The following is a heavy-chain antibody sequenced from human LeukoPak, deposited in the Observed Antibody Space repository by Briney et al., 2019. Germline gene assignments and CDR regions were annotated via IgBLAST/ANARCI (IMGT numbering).Heavy chain of an antibody. J-gene: IGHJ5*02. D-gene: IGHD3-9*01. CDR2: IGTAGDT. CDR3: ARGHMLTGYYNFAWFDP. V-gene: IGHV3-13*01. CDR1: GFTFSSYD. Sequence: GGSLRLSCAASGFTFSSYDMHWVRQPTGKGLEWVSAIGTAGDTYYSHSVKGRFTISRENVKNSLYLHMNSLSAGDTAVYFCARGHMLTGYYNFAWFDPWGQGTLVTVSS.